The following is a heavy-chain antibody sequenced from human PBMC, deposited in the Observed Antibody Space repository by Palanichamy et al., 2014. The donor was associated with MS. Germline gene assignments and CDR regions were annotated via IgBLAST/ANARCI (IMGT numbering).Heavy chain of an antibody. CDR2: LNPQSGST. V-gene: IGHV1-2*02. D-gene: IGHD3-10*01. J-gene: IGHJ2*01. CDR3: AREGSGWYFDL. Sequence: QVQLLQSGAEVKKPGASFNVSCRAAGYKFTAYYLHWVRQAPGQGREWMGSLNPQSGSTNFARKFQGRVTLTRDTSIFTTYMTLTGLTSDDTALYFCAREGSGWYFDLWGRGTLVTVSS. CDR1: GYKFTAYY.